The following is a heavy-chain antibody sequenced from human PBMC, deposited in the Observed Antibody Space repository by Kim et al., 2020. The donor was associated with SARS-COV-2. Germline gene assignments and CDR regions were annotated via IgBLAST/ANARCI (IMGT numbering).Heavy chain of an antibody. CDR3: ARPLTGNEVGVDA. CDR2: IFPGGSDV. V-gene: IGHV5-51*01. CDR1: GYSFTSFW. J-gene: IGHJ5*02. Sequence: GESLKISCQGSGYSFTSFWIGWVRQMPGKGLEWMGIIFPGGSDVRYNPSFQGHVTISVDKSISTAYLQWDSLRASDTAMYYCARPLTGNEVGVDAWGQGSLITVSS. D-gene: IGHD1-26*01.